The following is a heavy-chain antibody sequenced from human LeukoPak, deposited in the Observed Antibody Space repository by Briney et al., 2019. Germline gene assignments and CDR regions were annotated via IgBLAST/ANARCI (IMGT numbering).Heavy chain of an antibody. V-gene: IGHV3-48*04. CDR3: ARYLRSGWSYFDH. CDR2: ISSSTTTI. D-gene: IGHD6-19*01. CDR1: GSTFSSYA. J-gene: IGHJ4*02. Sequence: PGGSLRLSCAASGSTFSSYAMNWVRQAPGKGLEWISYISSSTTTIHYADSVKGRFTISRDNVKNSLYLQMNSLRAEDTAVYYCARYLRSGWSYFDHWGQGTLVTVSS.